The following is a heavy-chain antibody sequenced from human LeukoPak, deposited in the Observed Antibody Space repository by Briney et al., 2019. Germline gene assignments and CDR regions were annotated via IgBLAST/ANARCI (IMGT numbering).Heavy chain of an antibody. D-gene: IGHD2-2*01. V-gene: IGHV1-8*03. Sequence: GASVKVSCKASGYTFTSYDINWVRQATGQGLEWMGWMNPNSGNTGYAQKFQGRVTITRNTSISTAYMELSSLRSEDTAVYYCAREGVVPAATTGVWFDPWGQGTLVTVSS. CDR1: GYTFTSYD. CDR3: AREGVVPAATTGVWFDP. CDR2: MNPNSGNT. J-gene: IGHJ5*02.